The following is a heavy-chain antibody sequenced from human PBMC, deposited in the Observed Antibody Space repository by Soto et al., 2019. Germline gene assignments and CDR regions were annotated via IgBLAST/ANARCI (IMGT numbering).Heavy chain of an antibody. Sequence: QVQLQESGPGLVKPSETLSLTCTVSGGSVSSGNYYWSWIRQSPVKGLEWIGYIFYSGSTNNNPSLKSRVSISVDTSKNQFSLTLTSVTAADTAVYYCARDVTTSGRHPPESTWGQGTLVTVS. J-gene: IGHJ5*02. V-gene: IGHV4-61*01. CDR3: ARDVTTSGRHPPEST. CDR2: IFYSGST. D-gene: IGHD6-19*01. CDR1: GGSVSSGNYY.